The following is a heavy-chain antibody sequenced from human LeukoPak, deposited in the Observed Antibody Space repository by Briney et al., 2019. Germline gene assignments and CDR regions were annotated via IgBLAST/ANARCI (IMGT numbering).Heavy chain of an antibody. CDR1: GGSISSYY. D-gene: IGHD3-10*01. Sequence: SETLSLTCTVSGGSISSYYWSWIRQPAGKGLEWIWRIYTSGSTNYNPSLKSRATMSLDTSKNQFSLKLSSVTAADTAVYYCARDQSITMVRGVIITLDGMDVWGQGTTVTVSS. V-gene: IGHV4-4*07. CDR2: IYTSGST. CDR3: ARDQSITMVRGVIITLDGMDV. J-gene: IGHJ6*02.